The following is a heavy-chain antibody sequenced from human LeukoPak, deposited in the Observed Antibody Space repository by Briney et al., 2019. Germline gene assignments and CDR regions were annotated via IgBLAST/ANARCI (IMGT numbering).Heavy chain of an antibody. CDR3: ARVMGYDILTGPFDY. V-gene: IGHV1-46*01. Sequence: ASVKVSCKASGYTFTSYYMHWVRQAPGQGLEWMGIINPSGGSTSYAQKFQGRVTMTRDTSTSTAYMELSSLRSEDTAVYYCARVMGYDILTGPFDYWGQGTLVTVSS. CDR2: INPSGGST. CDR1: GYTFTSYY. J-gene: IGHJ4*02. D-gene: IGHD3-9*01.